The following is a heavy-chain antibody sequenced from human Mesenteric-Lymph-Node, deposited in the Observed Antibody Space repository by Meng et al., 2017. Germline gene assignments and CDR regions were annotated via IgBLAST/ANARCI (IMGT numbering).Heavy chain of an antibody. Sequence: QVQLRESGPGLVKPSETLSLTCAVSGDSITNHNWWAWVRQPPGKGLEWIGEIPHRGSSAYNPSLKSRVSMSIDKSKNQFSLKLTSVTAADTAVYYCASSDYYRSDYWGQGTLVTVSS. CDR3: ASSDYYRSDY. J-gene: IGHJ4*02. CDR2: IPHRGSS. CDR1: GDSITNHNW. V-gene: IGHV4-4*02. D-gene: IGHD3-22*01.